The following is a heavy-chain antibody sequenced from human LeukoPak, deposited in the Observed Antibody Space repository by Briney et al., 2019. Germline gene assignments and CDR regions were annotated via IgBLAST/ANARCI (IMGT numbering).Heavy chain of an antibody. V-gene: IGHV3-7*01. Sequence: PGGSLRLSCAASGFTFSSNWMSWVRQAPGKGLEWVADIKQDGSEKYYVDSVKGRFTISRDNAKNSLYLQMNSLRADDTAVYYCARDRNYYDSSGYVGSFDHWGQGTLVTVSS. CDR1: GFTFSSNW. J-gene: IGHJ4*02. CDR2: IKQDGSEK. D-gene: IGHD3-22*01. CDR3: ARDRNYYDSSGYVGSFDH.